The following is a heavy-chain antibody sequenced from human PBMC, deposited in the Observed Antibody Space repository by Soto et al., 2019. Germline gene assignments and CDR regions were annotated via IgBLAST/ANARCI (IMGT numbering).Heavy chain of an antibody. J-gene: IGHJ3*02. V-gene: IGHV4-34*01. CDR2: INHSGST. Sequence: QVQLQQWGAGLLKPSETLSLTCAVYGGSFSGYYWSWIRQPPGKGLEWIGEINHSGSTNYNPSLKSRVTISVDTSKNQFSLKLSSVTAADTAVYYCARWKKGDDAFYIWGQGTMVTVSS. CDR1: GGSFSGYY. CDR3: ARWKKGDDAFYI. D-gene: IGHD3-16*01.